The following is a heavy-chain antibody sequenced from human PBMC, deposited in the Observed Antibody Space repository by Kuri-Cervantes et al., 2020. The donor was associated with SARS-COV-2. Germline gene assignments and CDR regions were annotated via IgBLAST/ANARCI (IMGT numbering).Heavy chain of an antibody. Sequence: ASVKVSCKASGYTFSSYAISWVRQAPGQGLEWMGWMNPNSGNTGYAQKFQGRVTITRNTSISTAYMELSSLRSEDTAVYYCARGDLGVTIFGVGAFDIWGQGTMVTVSS. J-gene: IGHJ3*02. D-gene: IGHD3-3*01. CDR1: GYTFSSYA. CDR2: MNPNSGNT. V-gene: IGHV1-8*03. CDR3: ARGDLGVTIFGVGAFDI.